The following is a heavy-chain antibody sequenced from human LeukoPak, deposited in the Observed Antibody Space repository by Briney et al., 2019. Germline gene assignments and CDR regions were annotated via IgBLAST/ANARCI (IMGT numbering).Heavy chain of an antibody. J-gene: IGHJ4*02. D-gene: IGHD3-22*01. CDR2: IHYSGST. V-gene: IGHV4-39*07. Sequence: SETLSLTCTVSRGSLSSSGYYWGWIRQPPGKGLEWIGSIHYSGSTYYNPSLNSRVTISIDTSKNQFSLKLSFVTAADTAVYYCARGSDYYDSSGLGYWGQGTLVTVSS. CDR1: RGSLSSSGYY. CDR3: ARGSDYYDSSGLGY.